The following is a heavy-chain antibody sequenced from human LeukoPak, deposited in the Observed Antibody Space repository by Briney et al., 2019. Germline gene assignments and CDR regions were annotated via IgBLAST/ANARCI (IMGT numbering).Heavy chain of an antibody. J-gene: IGHJ4*02. V-gene: IGHV3-64*03. CDR3: VRGQEVIYTPTFDY. D-gene: IGHD3-16*01. CDR2: IGTNGIST. Sequence: GRSLRLSCSASGFTFSRNAMHWVRQAPGKGLEYVSSIGTNGISTYYADSVQDRFTISRDNSKNTLYLQMSSLRPEDTAVYYCVRGQEVIYTPTFDYWGRGAVVTVSS. CDR1: GFTFSRNA.